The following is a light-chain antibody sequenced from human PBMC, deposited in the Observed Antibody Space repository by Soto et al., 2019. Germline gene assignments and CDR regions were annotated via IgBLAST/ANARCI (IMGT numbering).Light chain of an antibody. CDR1: QGISSY. J-gene: IGKJ5*01. CDR3: QQFNSYPIT. V-gene: IGKV1-9*01. Sequence: IQLTQSPSSLSASAGDRVTITCRASQGISSYLAWYQQKPGKAPKRLIYAASTLQSGVPSRFSGSGSGTDFSLTISSLQPEDFATYYCQQFNSYPITFGRGTRLEIK. CDR2: AAS.